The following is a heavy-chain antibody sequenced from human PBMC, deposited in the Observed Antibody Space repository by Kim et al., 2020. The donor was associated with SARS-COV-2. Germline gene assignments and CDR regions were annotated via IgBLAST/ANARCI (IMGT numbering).Heavy chain of an antibody. Sequence: GGSLRLSCAASGFTFGDYAMHWVRQAPGKGLEWVSGISWNSGSIGYADSVKGRFTISRDNAKNSLYLQMNSLRAEDTALYYCAKDRSEVYSNYDGMGRMHVWGKGTTVTVSS. CDR3: AKDRSEVYSNYDGMGRMHV. CDR1: GFTFGDYA. J-gene: IGHJ6*03. CDR2: ISWNSGSI. V-gene: IGHV3-9*01. D-gene: IGHD4-4*01.